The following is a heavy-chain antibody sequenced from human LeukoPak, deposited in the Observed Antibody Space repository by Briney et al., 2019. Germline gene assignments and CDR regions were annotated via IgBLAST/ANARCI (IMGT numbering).Heavy chain of an antibody. CDR3: ARDQESGGFDP. CDR1: GGTFINYA. Sequence: ASVKVSCKASGGTFINYAISWVRQAPGQGLEWMGWISAYNGNTNYAQKLQGRVTMTTDTSTSTAYMELRSLRSDDTAVYYCARDQESGGFDPWGQGTLVTVSS. J-gene: IGHJ5*02. CDR2: ISAYNGNT. V-gene: IGHV1-18*01. D-gene: IGHD3-10*01.